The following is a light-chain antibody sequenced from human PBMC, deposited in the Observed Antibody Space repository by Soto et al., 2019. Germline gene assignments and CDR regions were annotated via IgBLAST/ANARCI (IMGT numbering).Light chain of an antibody. J-gene: IGKJ1*01. CDR1: QSIRSW. CDR2: DAS. CDR3: QHNNGYSWT. V-gene: IGKV1-5*01. Sequence: DIQITQSPSTLWSSVVEGVSVAFGASQSIRSWLAWYQQKPGKAPKVLIYDASSLESGVPSRFSGSGSGTEFTLTISSLQPDDFATYYCQHNNGYSWTFGQGTKVDIK.